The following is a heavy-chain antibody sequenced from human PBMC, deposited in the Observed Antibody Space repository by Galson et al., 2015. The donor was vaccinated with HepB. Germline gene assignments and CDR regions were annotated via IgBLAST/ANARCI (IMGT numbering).Heavy chain of an antibody. V-gene: IGHV3-7*01. CDR2: IKQDGTEK. Sequence: SLRLSCAASGFTFSSYWMSWVRQAPGRGLEWVANIKQDGTEKYYVDSLKGRFTISRDNTKNTLYLQMNSLRAEDTAVYYCGDYWGQGTLVTVSS. J-gene: IGHJ4*02. CDR3: GDY. CDR1: GFTFSSYW.